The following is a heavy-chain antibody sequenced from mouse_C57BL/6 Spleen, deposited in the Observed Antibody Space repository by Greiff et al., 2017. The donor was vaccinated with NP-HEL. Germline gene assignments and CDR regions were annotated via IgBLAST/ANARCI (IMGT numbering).Heavy chain of an antibody. Sequence: VQVVESGPELVKPGASVKLSCKASGYTFTSYDINWVKQRPGQGLEWIGWIYPRDGSTKYNEKFKGKATLTVDTSSSTAYMELHSLTSEDSAVYFCARSCYGSSYNYAMDYWGQGTSVTVSS. V-gene: IGHV1-85*01. CDR3: ARSCYGSSYNYAMDY. J-gene: IGHJ4*01. CDR1: GYTFTSYD. D-gene: IGHD1-1*01. CDR2: IYPRDGST.